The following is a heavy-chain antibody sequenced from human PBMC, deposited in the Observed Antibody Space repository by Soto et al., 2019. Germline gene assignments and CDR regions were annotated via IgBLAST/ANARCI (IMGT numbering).Heavy chain of an antibody. CDR1: GGSLSGYY. V-gene: IGHV4-34*01. Sequence: SETLSLTCAVYGGSLSGYYWSWIRHPPGKGLEWIGEINHSGSTNYNPSLKSRVTISVDTSKNQFSLKLSSVTAADTAVYYCSRVTIVRRDHIAYWGQRTLVTVSS. J-gene: IGHJ4*02. CDR2: INHSGST. CDR3: SRVTIVRRDHIAY. D-gene: IGHD3-10*01.